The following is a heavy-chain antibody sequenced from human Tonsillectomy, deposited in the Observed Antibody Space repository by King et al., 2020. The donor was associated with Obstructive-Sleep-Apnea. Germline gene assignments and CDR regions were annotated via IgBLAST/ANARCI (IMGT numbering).Heavy chain of an antibody. Sequence: VQLVESGGGVVRPGGSLRLSCAASGFTFDDYGMSWVRQAPGKGLEWVSGIHWNGGSTGYADSVKGRFTISRDNAKNSLYLQMNSLRAEDTAFYYCARAGCSRTSCYVEMVTFDIWGQGTMVTVSS. CDR2: IHWNGGST. J-gene: IGHJ3*02. CDR3: ARAGCSRTSCYVEMVTFDI. D-gene: IGHD2-2*01. CDR1: GFTFDDYG. V-gene: IGHV3-20*04.